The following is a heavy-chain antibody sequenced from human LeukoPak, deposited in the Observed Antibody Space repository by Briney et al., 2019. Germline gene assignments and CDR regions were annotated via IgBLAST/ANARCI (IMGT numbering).Heavy chain of an antibody. Sequence: SETLSLTCTVSGGSIRTSFWSWIRQPPGRGLEWIGFISDTGSTNTSPSLRSRVTLSIDTSKNRLSLKLTSLTAADTATYYCARDEEGYKVWGRGTLVTVSS. D-gene: IGHD5-24*01. CDR2: ISDTGST. CDR3: ARDEEGYKV. CDR1: GGSIRTSF. J-gene: IGHJ4*02. V-gene: IGHV4-59*01.